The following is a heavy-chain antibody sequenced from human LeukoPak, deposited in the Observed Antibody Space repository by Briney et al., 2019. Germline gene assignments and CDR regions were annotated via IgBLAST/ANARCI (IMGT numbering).Heavy chain of an antibody. J-gene: IGHJ4*02. Sequence: ASVKVSCKASGYTFTSYYMHWVRQAPGQGLEWMGIINPSGGSTSYAQKFQGRVTMTRDTSTSTVYMELSSLRSEDTAVYYCARDLGYYDYVWGSYRGLFDYWGQGTLVTVSS. CDR2: INPSGGST. D-gene: IGHD3-16*02. V-gene: IGHV1-46*01. CDR1: GYTFTSYY. CDR3: ARDLGYYDYVWGSYRGLFDY.